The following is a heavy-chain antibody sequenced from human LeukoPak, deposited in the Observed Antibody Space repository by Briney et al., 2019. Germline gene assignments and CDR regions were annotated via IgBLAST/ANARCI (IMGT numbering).Heavy chain of an antibody. CDR2: MFSSGST. D-gene: IGHD1-26*01. CDR3: ARGLQVGATYFDY. Sequence: PSETLSLTCTVSGTSLRNYFWTWFRQPPGKGVQWIGYMFSSGSTNYSPSLRSRVTISLDTSKSQVSLNLRSVTAADAAVYYCARGLQVGATYFDYWGQGIMVTVSS. V-gene: IGHV4-59*01. J-gene: IGHJ4*02. CDR1: GTSLRNYF.